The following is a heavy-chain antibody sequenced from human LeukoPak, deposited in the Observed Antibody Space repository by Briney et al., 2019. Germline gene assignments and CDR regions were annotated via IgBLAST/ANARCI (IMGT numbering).Heavy chain of an antibody. V-gene: IGHV4-31*03. D-gene: IGHD6-19*01. CDR3: ARDPRYSSGWYYFDY. CDR2: IYYSGST. CDR1: GGSISSGGYY. Sequence: PSETLSLTCTVSGGSISSGGYYWSWIRQHPGKGLEWIGYIYYSGSTYYNPSLKSRVTISVDRSKNQFSLKLSSVTAADTAVYYCARDPRYSSGWYYFDYWGQGTLVTVSS. J-gene: IGHJ4*02.